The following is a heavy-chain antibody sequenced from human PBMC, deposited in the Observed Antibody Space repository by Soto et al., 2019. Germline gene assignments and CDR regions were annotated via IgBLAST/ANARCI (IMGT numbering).Heavy chain of an antibody. V-gene: IGHV1-18*01. CDR3: ARVEVYYGSGSYYGMDV. Sequence: ASVKVSCKASGYTFTSYGISWVRQAPGQGLEWMGWISAYNGNTNYAQKLQGRVTMTTDTSTSTAYMELRSLRSDDTAVYYCARVEVYYGSGSYYGMDVWGQGTTVTVSS. D-gene: IGHD3-10*01. CDR2: ISAYNGNT. CDR1: GYTFTSYG. J-gene: IGHJ6*02.